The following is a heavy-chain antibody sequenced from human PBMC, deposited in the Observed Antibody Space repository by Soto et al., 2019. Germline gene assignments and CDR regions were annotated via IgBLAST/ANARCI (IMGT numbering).Heavy chain of an antibody. CDR1: GGSFSGYS. D-gene: IGHD5-12*01. J-gene: IGHJ5*02. V-gene: IGHV4-34*01. CDR3: ARVWIVATIVRWFDP. Sequence: QVQLQQWGAGLLKPSETLSLTCAVYGGSFSGYSWSWIRQPPGEGLEGIGEVNHSGSPNYNPSPKSRVTISVEASMNQFSLNLSSVTAADTAVSYCARVWIVATIVRWFDPWGQGILVTVSS. CDR2: VNHSGSP.